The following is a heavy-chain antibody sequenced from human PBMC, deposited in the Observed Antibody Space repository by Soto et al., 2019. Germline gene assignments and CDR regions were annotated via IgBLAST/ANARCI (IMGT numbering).Heavy chain of an antibody. Sequence: NPSETLSLTCTFSVASISSSTYYWDWVRQPPWKGLEWIGAMYYTGNKNYNPSLESRVTMSVDTSKNQFSLKLSSVTPTDTAVYYCARQSSSSLVSLFDPWGRVILVSVSS. J-gene: IGHJ5*02. CDR1: VASISSSTYY. CDR2: MYYTGNK. D-gene: IGHD6-6*01. V-gene: IGHV4-39*01. CDR3: ARQSSSSLVSLFDP.